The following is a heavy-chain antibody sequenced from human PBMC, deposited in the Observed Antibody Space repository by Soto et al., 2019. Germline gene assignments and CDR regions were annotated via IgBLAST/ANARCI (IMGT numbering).Heavy chain of an antibody. CDR2: VSPYNGNT. D-gene: IGHD3-16*01. Sequence: QVQLVQSGAEVKKPGASVKVSCKASGYTFTSHGFSWVRLAPGQGLEWMGWVSPYNGNTNYAQKFQGRVTMTTDTSTSTAYMELRSLTSDDTAVYYCARSGSWAAYYYYGLDVWGQGTTVTVSS. CDR3: ARSGSWAAYYYYGLDV. V-gene: IGHV1-18*04. CDR1: GYTFTSHG. J-gene: IGHJ6*02.